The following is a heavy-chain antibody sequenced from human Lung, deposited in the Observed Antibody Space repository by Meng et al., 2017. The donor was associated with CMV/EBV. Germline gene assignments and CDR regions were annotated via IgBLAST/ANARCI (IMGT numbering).Heavy chain of an antibody. Sequence: SETLSLTCTIAGGSISSYYWGWIRQPPGKGLEWIGHIHYSGSTNYNPSLKSRVTVSADTSKNQFSLKLRSVTAADTAVYYCAIGGRYDASARYYLDAYDIWGQGTVVTVSS. J-gene: IGHJ3*02. CDR1: GGSISSYY. V-gene: IGHV4-59*01. CDR3: AIGGRYDASARYYLDAYDI. CDR2: IHYSGST. D-gene: IGHD3-22*01.